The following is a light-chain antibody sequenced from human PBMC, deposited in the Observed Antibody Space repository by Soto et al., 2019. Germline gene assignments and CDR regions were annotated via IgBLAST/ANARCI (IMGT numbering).Light chain of an antibody. J-gene: IGKJ4*02. V-gene: IGKV1-12*01. CDR3: QQTSSFPPT. Sequence: DIKMTQSPSSVSASVGDGVTITCRASQTINTKLAWYQQKPGKAPNLLIFAASSLQGGVPSRFSGSGSGTEFTLTIRSLQTEDFATYYCQQTSSFPPTFGGGTKVESK. CDR2: AAS. CDR1: QTINTK.